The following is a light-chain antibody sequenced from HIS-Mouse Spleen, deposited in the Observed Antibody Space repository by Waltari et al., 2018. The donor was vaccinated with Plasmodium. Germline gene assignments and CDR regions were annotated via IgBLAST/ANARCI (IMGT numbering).Light chain of an antibody. CDR1: NIGSKS. Sequence: SYVLTQPPSVSVAPGQTARITCGGNNIGSKSVHWYQQKPGQAPVLVVYDDSDRPSGRPERLAGTNAGNTATLTISRVEAGDEADYYCQVWDSSSDHYVFGTGTKVTVL. CDR3: QVWDSSSDHYV. CDR2: DDS. J-gene: IGLJ1*01. V-gene: IGLV3-21*02.